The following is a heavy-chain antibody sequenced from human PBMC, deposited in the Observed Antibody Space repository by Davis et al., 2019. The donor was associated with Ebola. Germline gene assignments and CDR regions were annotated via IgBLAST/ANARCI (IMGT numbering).Heavy chain of an antibody. V-gene: IGHV3-21*01. Sequence: ETLSLTCAVYGGSFSGYYWSWIRQAPGKGLEWVSSISSSSSYIYYADSVKGRFTISRDNAKNSLYLQMNSLRAEDTAVYYCARGLYWRINWFDPWGQGTLVTVSS. CDR1: GGSFSGYY. CDR2: ISSSSSYI. J-gene: IGHJ5*02. CDR3: ARGLYWRINWFDP. D-gene: IGHD2-8*02.